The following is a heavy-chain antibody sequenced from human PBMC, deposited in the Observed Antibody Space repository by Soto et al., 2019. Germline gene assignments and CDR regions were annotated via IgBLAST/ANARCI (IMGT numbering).Heavy chain of an antibody. CDR3: ARDLAVVQLMDGKGDYSWDY. CDR2: INPSGVST. V-gene: IGHV1-46*03. J-gene: IGHJ4*02. D-gene: IGHD2-15*01. CDR1: GYTFTSYY. Sequence: QVQLVQSGAEVTKPGASVKVSCKASGYTFTSYYMHWVRQAPGQGLEWMGIINPSGVSTSYAQNFKVRVTMTRDMSASTVYMEMSSLRSEDTAGYFCARDLAVVQLMDGKGDYSWDYWFQGTLVRVSS.